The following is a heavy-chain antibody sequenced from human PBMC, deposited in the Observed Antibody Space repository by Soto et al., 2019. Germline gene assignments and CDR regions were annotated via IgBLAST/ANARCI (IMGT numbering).Heavy chain of an antibody. J-gene: IGHJ4*02. Sequence: SETLSLTCTVSGGSISSYYWSWIRQPPGKGLEWIGYIYYSGSTNYNPSLKSRVTISIDTSKNQFSLKINSVTAADTAVYYCAREGYNFGPFDYWGQGALVTVSS. CDR1: GGSISSYY. V-gene: IGHV4-59*01. D-gene: IGHD5-18*01. CDR3: AREGYNFGPFDY. CDR2: IYYSGST.